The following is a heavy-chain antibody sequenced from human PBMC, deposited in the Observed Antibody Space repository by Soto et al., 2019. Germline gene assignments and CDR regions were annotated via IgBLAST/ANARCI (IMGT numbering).Heavy chain of an antibody. CDR3: AREPRSYSSGTSLGMDG. V-gene: IGHV3-21*01. CDR1: GFSFSDSS. J-gene: IGHJ6*02. D-gene: IGHD6-19*01. CDR2: ISSSGTYI. Sequence: LRLSCAASGFSFSDSSMNWVRLAPGKGLEWVSYISSSGTYIYHADSVKGRFTISRDNAKNSPYLQMNSLRAEDTAVYYCAREPRSYSSGTSLGMDGLRQGTTVTVSS.